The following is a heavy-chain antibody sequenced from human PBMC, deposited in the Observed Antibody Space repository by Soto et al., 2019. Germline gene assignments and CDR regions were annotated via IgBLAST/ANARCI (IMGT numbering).Heavy chain of an antibody. J-gene: IGHJ5*02. V-gene: IGHV3-21*01. CDR1: GFTFSSYS. CDR2: ISSSSSYI. Sequence: EVQLVESGGGLVKPGGSLRLSCAASGFTFSSYSMNWVRQAPGKGLEWVSSISSSSSYIYYADSVKGRFTISRDNAKNSLYLQMNSLGAEDTAVYYCARDADEDGYNLGWFDPWGQGTLVTVSS. D-gene: IGHD5-12*01. CDR3: ARDADEDGYNLGWFDP.